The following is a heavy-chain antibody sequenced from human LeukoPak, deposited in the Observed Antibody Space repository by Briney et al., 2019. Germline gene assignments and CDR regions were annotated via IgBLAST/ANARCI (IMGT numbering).Heavy chain of an antibody. Sequence: SVKVSCKASGGTFNSYAITWVRQAPGQGLEWMGGIIPPFGTSNYAQKFQGRVTITTDESTSTAYMELRSLRSDDTAVYYCARALLWFGEVEDYWGQGTLVTVSS. CDR1: GGTFNSYA. J-gene: IGHJ4*02. CDR2: IIPPFGTS. D-gene: IGHD3-10*01. V-gene: IGHV1-69*05. CDR3: ARALLWFGEVEDY.